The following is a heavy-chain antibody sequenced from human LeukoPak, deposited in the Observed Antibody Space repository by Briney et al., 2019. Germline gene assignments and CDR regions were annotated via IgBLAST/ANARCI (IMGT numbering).Heavy chain of an antibody. J-gene: IGHJ4*02. CDR2: IKQDGSER. D-gene: IGHD1-26*01. Sequence: HPGGSLRLSCAASGFTFSNYWMSWIRQAPGKGLEWVANIKQDGSERYYVDSVKGRFTISRDNAKHSLYLQMNSLRAEDTAVYYCARYGGSYYFDNWGQGTLVTVSS. CDR1: GFTFSNYW. V-gene: IGHV3-7*01. CDR3: ARYGGSYYFDN.